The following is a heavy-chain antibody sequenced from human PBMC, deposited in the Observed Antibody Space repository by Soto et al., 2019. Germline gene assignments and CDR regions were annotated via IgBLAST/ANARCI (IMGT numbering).Heavy chain of an antibody. D-gene: IGHD1-26*01. J-gene: IGHJ3*02. CDR3: AKGEIGSPDDAFDI. V-gene: IGHV3-30*18. Sequence: QVQLVESGGGVVQPGRSLRLSCAASGFTFSSYGMHWVRQAPGKGLAWVAVISYDGSNKYYADSVKGRFTISRDNSKNTLYLQMNSLRAEDTAVYYCAKGEIGSPDDAFDIWGQGTMVTVSS. CDR2: ISYDGSNK. CDR1: GFTFSSYG.